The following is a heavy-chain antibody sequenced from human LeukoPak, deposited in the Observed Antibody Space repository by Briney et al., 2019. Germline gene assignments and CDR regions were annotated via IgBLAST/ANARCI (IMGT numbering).Heavy chain of an antibody. CDR2: ISAYNGNT. CDR1: GYTFTSYG. J-gene: IGHJ4*02. CDR3: ARGHGDYSEDYFDS. Sequence: ASVKVSCKASGYTFTSYGISWVRQAPGQGLEWMGWISAYNGNTNYAQNLQARVTMTTDTSMTTAYIDLRSLRSDDTAVYYCARGHGDYSEDYFDSWGQGTLVTVSS. D-gene: IGHD4-17*01. V-gene: IGHV1-18*01.